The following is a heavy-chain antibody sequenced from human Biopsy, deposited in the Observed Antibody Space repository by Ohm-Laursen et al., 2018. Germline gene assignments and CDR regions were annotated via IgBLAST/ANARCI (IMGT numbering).Heavy chain of an antibody. J-gene: IGHJ4*02. CDR2: ISNDGDIK. Sequence: SFRLSCAASGFTFSSYGMHWVRQAPGKGLEWVSLISNDGDIKYSADSMEGRFTISRDNSRNTLFLQMNSLKAEDTAVYYCAKDRFPYTSGYSSVFEYWGQGTLVTVSS. CDR1: GFTFSSYG. D-gene: IGHD3-22*01. CDR3: AKDRFPYTSGYSSVFEY. V-gene: IGHV3-30*18.